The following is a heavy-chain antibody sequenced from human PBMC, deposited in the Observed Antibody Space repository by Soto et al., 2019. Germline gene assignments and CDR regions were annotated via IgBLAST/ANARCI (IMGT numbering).Heavy chain of an antibody. CDR2: ISSSSSTI. Sequence: EVQLVESGGGLVQPGGTLRLSCAASAFTFSDYSMDWVRQAPGKGMEWVSYISSSSSTIYYADSVKGRFTISRDNAKNSLYLQMNSLRDEDTAVYYCARDAGSWGYWRQGTLVTISS. D-gene: IGHD3-10*01. J-gene: IGHJ4*02. V-gene: IGHV3-48*02. CDR3: ARDAGSWGY. CDR1: AFTFSDYS.